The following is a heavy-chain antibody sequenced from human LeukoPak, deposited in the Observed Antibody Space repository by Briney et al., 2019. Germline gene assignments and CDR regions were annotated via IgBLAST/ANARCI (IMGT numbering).Heavy chain of an antibody. CDR3: ARDLHSEGRSYYYYYMDV. CDR1: GFTFSNYW. CDR2: INAEGSST. V-gene: IGHV3-74*01. J-gene: IGHJ6*03. D-gene: IGHD2-15*01. Sequence: GGSLRLSCAASGFTFSNYWMHWVRQTPEKGLVWVSRINAEGSSTDYADSVKGRFTISRDNAKNSLYLQMNSLRAEDTAVYYCARDLHSEGRSYYYYYMDVWGKGTTVTVSS.